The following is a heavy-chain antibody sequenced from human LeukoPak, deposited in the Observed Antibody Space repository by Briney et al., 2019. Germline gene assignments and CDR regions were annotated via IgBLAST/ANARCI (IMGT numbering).Heavy chain of an antibody. CDR3: ARMMASIPRGVPDY. CDR1: GFTSSTYW. D-gene: IGHD5-24*01. Sequence: PGGSLRLSCAGSGFTSSTYWMTWVRQAPGKGLEWVANLKQDGSEKYYVDSVKGRFTISRDNAKSSLYLQMDSLRAEDTAVYYCARMMASIPRGVPDYWGQGTLVTVSS. V-gene: IGHV3-7*01. CDR2: LKQDGSEK. J-gene: IGHJ4*02.